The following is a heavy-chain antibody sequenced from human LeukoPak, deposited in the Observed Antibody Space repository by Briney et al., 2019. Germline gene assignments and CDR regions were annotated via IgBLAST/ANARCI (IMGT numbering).Heavy chain of an antibody. D-gene: IGHD3-16*01. Sequence: GGSLRLSCAASGFTLSSYWMHWVRHAPGKGLVWVSRINEEGTTIDYADSVRGRFTISRDIAKNTLYLQMNSLRPEDTAMYHCVKDFVGVEEFWGQGTLVTVSS. CDR1: GFTLSSYW. CDR2: INEEGTTI. V-gene: IGHV3-74*01. CDR3: VKDFVGVEEF. J-gene: IGHJ4*02.